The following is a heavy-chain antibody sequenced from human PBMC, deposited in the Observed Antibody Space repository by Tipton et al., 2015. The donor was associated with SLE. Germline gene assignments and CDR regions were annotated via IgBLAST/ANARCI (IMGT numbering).Heavy chain of an antibody. J-gene: IGHJ3*02. Sequence: SLRLSCAASGFTFSSYGMHWVRQAPGKGLEWVAVIWYDGSNKYYADSVKGRFTISRDNSKNTLYLQMNSLRAEDTAVYYCARGYYDSSGTRYLGQAFDIWGQGTMVTVSS. V-gene: IGHV3-30*19. CDR1: GFTFSSYG. CDR2: IWYDGSNK. D-gene: IGHD3-22*01. CDR3: ARGYYDSSGTRYLGQAFDI.